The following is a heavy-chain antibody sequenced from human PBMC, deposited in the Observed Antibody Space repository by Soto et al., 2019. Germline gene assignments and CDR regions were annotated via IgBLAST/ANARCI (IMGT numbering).Heavy chain of an antibody. CDR1: GYTLTELS. Sequence: QVQLVQSGAEVKKPGASVKVSCKVSGYTLTELSMHWVRQAPGKGLEWMGGFEPEDGETIYAQKFQGRVTMTEKTYTETAYMELSSLRSEDTAVYYCTTDKSSGYYADYWGHGTLVIVSS. CDR3: TTDKSSGYYADY. V-gene: IGHV1-24*01. J-gene: IGHJ4*01. CDR2: FEPEDGET. D-gene: IGHD3-22*01.